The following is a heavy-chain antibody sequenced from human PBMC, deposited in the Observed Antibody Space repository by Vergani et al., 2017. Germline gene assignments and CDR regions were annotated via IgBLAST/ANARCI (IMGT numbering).Heavy chain of an antibody. CDR3: ARYAADMGAFPAPFDY. J-gene: IGHJ4*02. V-gene: IGHV1-46*03. D-gene: IGHD6-13*01. Sequence: QVQLVQSGAEVKRPGASVKISCKASGYSFTSYYLNWVRQAPGQGLEWMGIINPDGGSTNTAPKFQGRIPMTRDTSTNTVYMDLSNLRSEDTAIYYCARYAADMGAFPAPFDYWGQGTLVTVSS. CDR2: INPDGGST. CDR1: GYSFTSYY.